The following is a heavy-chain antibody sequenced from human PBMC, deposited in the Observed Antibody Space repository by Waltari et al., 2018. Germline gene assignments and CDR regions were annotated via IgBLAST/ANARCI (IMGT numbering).Heavy chain of an antibody. Sequence: QVQLQQWGAGLLKPSETLSLTCAVYGGSFSGYYWSWIRQPPGKGMGWIGEINHSGSTNYNPSLKSRVTIAVDTSKNQFSLKLSSVTAADTAVYYCARATYYDYVWGSYPKRGGRAFDYWGQGTLVTVSS. V-gene: IGHV4-34*01. J-gene: IGHJ4*02. CDR1: GGSFSGYY. D-gene: IGHD3-16*02. CDR2: INHSGST. CDR3: ARATYYDYVWGSYPKRGGRAFDY.